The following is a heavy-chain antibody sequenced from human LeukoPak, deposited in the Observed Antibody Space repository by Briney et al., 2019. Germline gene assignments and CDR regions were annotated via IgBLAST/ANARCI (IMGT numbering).Heavy chain of an antibody. CDR2: IFPSGGEI. J-gene: IGHJ4*02. CDR1: GFTFSTFA. CDR3: ARHGTPLRYGSGNYYKGAPFDY. V-gene: IGHV3-23*01. D-gene: IGHD3-10*01. Sequence: GGSLRLSCAASGFTFSTFAMIWVRQPPGKGLEWVSSIFPSGGEIHYADSVKGRFTISRDNSKNALYLQMNGLRAEDTAVYYCARHGTPLRYGSGNYYKGAPFDYWGQGTLVTVSS.